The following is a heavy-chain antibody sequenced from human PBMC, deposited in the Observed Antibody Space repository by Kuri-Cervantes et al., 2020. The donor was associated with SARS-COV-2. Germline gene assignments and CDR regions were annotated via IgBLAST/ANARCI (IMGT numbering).Heavy chain of an antibody. CDR3: AKERRYSYGYLDY. D-gene: IGHD5-18*01. CDR2: IYSGGST. V-gene: IGHV3-53*01. J-gene: IGHJ4*02. Sequence: GASLKISCAASGFTVSSNYMSWVRQAPGKGLEWVSVIYSGGSTYYADSVKGRFTISRDNSKNTLYLQMNSLRAEDTAVYYCAKERRYSYGYLDYWGQGTLVTVSS. CDR1: GFTVSSNY.